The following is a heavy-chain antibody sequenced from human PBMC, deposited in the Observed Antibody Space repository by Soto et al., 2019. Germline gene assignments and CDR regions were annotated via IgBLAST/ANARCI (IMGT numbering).Heavy chain of an antibody. V-gene: IGHV3-33*01. D-gene: IGHD6-19*01. J-gene: IGHJ6*02. Sequence: QVQLVESGGGVVQPGRSLRLSCAASGFTFSSYGMHWVRQAPGKGLEWVAVIWYDGSNIYYADSVKGRFTISRDNSKNTLYLQMNSQRAEDTAVYYGARDSGGPHNYFYYYYGMDVWGQGTTVTVSS. CDR2: IWYDGSNI. CDR1: GFTFSSYG. CDR3: ARDSGGPHNYFYYYYGMDV.